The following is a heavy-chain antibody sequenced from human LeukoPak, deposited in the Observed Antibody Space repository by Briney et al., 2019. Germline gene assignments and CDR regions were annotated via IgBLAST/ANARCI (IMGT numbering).Heavy chain of an antibody. CDR3: ARAGYIYGWFDY. Sequence: SETLSVTCSVSGGSISTYSWSWIRLPPGKGLEWVGHMYYSGTTKYNPSLKSRVTISVDTSKNQFSLRLSSVTAADTAVYFCARAGYIYGWFDYWGQGTLVTVSS. D-gene: IGHD5-18*01. CDR1: GGSISTYS. CDR2: MYYSGTT. J-gene: IGHJ4*02. V-gene: IGHV4-59*13.